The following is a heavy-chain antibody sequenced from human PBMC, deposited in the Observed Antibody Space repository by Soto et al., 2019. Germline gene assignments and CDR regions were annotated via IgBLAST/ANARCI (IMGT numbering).Heavy chain of an antibody. CDR3: ARGRIQYCSSTSCSPYSYYGMDV. J-gene: IGHJ6*02. CDR2: ISGSGGST. Sequence: GGSLRLSCAASGFTFSSYAMSWVRQAPGKGLEWVSAISGSGGSTYYADSVKGRFTISRDNSKNTLYLQMNSLRAEDTAVYYCARGRIQYCSSTSCSPYSYYGMDVWGQGTTVTVSS. CDR1: GFTFSSYA. D-gene: IGHD2-2*01. V-gene: IGHV3-23*01.